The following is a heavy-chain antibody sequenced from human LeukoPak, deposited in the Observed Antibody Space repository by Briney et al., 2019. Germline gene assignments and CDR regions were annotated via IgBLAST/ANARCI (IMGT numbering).Heavy chain of an antibody. CDR1: GGSMSSYY. CDR3: ARDPPGPSSWYSDY. V-gene: IGHV4-59*12. J-gene: IGHJ4*02. D-gene: IGHD6-13*01. CDR2: IFYSGST. Sequence: SETLSLTCTVSGGSMSSYYWSWIRQPPGKGLEWIGYIFYSGSTEYNPSLKTPITISVDTSKNQFSLKLRSVTAADTAVYYCARDPPGPSSWYSDYWGQGTLVTVSS.